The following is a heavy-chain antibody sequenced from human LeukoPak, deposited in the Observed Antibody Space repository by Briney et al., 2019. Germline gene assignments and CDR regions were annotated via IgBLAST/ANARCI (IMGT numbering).Heavy chain of an antibody. J-gene: IGHJ4*02. CDR1: GGSISSGSYY. Sequence: PSQTLSLTCTVSGGSISSGSYYWSWIRQPAGKGLEWIGRIYTSGSTNYNPSLKSRVTISVDTSKNQFSLKLSSVTAADTAVYYCARGLSSGGEFGFDYWGQGTLVTVSS. CDR2: IYTSGST. V-gene: IGHV4-61*02. CDR3: ARGLSSGGEFGFDY. D-gene: IGHD3-10*01.